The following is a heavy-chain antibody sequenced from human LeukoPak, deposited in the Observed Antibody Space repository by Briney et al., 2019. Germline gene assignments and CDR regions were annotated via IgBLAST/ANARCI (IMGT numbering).Heavy chain of an antibody. D-gene: IGHD6-19*01. J-gene: IGHJ4*02. CDR3: ARESGGRSGCFDY. V-gene: IGHV3-48*03. Sequence: GGSLRLSCAASAFTFSNYKMNWVRQAPGKGVAWVSYIGSGGDSIYYADSVKGRFTISRDNAKNSLYLQMNSLRVEDTAIYYCARESGGRSGCFDYWGQGTLVTVSS. CDR1: AFTFSNYK. CDR2: IGSGGDSI.